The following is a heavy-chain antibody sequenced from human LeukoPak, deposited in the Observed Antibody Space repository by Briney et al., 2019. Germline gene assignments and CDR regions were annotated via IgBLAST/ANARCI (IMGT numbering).Heavy chain of an antibody. V-gene: IGHV4-59*01. CDR1: GGSISSYY. CDR2: ISYSGST. CDR3: AKYVWGSYPTFEDY. J-gene: IGHJ4*02. Sequence: SETLSLTCTVSGGSISSYYWSWIRQPPGKGLERIGYISYSGSTNYNPSLKSRVTISVDTSKNQFSLKLSSATAADTAVYYCAKYVWGSYPTFEDYWGQGTLVTVSS. D-gene: IGHD3-16*02.